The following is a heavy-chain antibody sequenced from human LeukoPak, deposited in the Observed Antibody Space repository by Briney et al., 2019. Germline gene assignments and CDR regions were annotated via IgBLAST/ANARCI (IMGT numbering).Heavy chain of an antibody. CDR2: FGPEDGET. CDR1: GYTLTELS. Sequence: ASVTVSCKVSGYTLTELSMHWVRQAPGKGLEWMGGFGPEDGETIYAQKFQGRVTMTEDTSTDTAYMELSSLRSEDTAVYYCATDPSYYYDSRNWFDPWGQGTLVTVSS. CDR3: ATDPSYYYDSRNWFDP. D-gene: IGHD3-22*01. J-gene: IGHJ5*02. V-gene: IGHV1-24*01.